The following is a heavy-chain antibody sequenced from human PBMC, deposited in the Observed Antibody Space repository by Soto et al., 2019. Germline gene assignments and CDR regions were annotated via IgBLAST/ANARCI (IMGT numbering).Heavy chain of an antibody. V-gene: IGHV1-2*02. CDR1: GXXXTGXX. J-gene: IGHJ6*02. Sequence: GSEVXPXXASXXXXCKASGXXXTGXXXXWVRQVXXXXXEHLGWLKSDNGGTYYAPKFQGRVTFTRDTSTSTASMELTGLQSDDTAVYFCARDLCPLGSGSPCPTFGLDVWGQGTTVTVSS. D-gene: IGHD3-10*01. CDR2: LKSDNGGT. CDR3: ARDLCPLGSGSPCPTFGLDV.